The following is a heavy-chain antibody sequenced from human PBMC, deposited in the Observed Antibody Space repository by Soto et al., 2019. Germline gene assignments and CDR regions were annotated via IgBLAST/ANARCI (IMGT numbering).Heavy chain of an antibody. D-gene: IGHD2-21*01. Sequence: PGESLKISGDGSGYSFTSYWISLVLQMPGKGLEWMWRIDPSDSYTNYSPSFQGHVTISADKSISTAYLQWSSLKASDTAMYYCARHMVPNYRMDVWGQGTTVTVCS. CDR1: GYSFTSYW. CDR3: ARHMVPNYRMDV. J-gene: IGHJ6*02. CDR2: IDPSDSYT. V-gene: IGHV5-10-1*01.